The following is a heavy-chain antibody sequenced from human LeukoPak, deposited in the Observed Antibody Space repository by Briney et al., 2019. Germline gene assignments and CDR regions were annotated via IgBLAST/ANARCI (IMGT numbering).Heavy chain of an antibody. CDR2: IIPILGIA. Sequence: ASVKVSCKASGGTFSSYAISWVRQAPGQGLEWMGRIIPILGIANYAQKFQGRVTITADKSTSTAYMELSSLRSEDTAVYYCASADIVATTIRTEGDYWGQGTLVTVSS. D-gene: IGHD5-12*01. CDR3: ASADIVATTIRTEGDY. J-gene: IGHJ4*02. CDR1: GGTFSSYA. V-gene: IGHV1-69*04.